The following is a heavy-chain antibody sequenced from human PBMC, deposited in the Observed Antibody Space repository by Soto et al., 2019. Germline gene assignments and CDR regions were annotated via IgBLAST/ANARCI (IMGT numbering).Heavy chain of an antibody. Sequence: QVQLQESGPGLVKPSETLSLTCSVFGGSISTYYWSWIRQPPGKGLEWIGYVYNSGNTKYNPSLKSRVTMWEDTSKNQVSLRLTSLTAADTAVYYCARDRQHTYGYCFDPWGQGTLVTVSS. D-gene: IGHD4-17*01. CDR2: VYNSGNT. V-gene: IGHV4-59*01. CDR3: ARDRQHTYGYCFDP. CDR1: GGSISTYY. J-gene: IGHJ5*02.